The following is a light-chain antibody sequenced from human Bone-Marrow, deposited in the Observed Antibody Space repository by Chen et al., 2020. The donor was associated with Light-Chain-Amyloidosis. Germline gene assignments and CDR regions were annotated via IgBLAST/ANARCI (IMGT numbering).Light chain of an antibody. CDR2: EVT. V-gene: IGLV2-14*01. CDR1: SSDVGGDNH. CDR3: SSYTITNTLV. Sequence: QSAHTPPASVSGSPGQSITISCTGTSSDVGGDNHVSWYQQHPDKAPKLMIYEVTNRPSWVPDRFSGSKSDNTASLTSSGLQTEDEADYFCSSYTITNTLVFGSGTRVTVL. J-gene: IGLJ1*01.